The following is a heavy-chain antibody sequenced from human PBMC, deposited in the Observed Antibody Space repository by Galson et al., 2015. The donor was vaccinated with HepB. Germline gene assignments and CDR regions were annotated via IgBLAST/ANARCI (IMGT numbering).Heavy chain of an antibody. CDR1: GFTFSSYG. V-gene: IGHV3-30*18. CDR2: ISYDGSNK. D-gene: IGHD3-22*01. J-gene: IGHJ4*02. Sequence: SLRLSCAASGFTFSSYGMHWVRQAPGKGLEWVAVISYDGSNKYYADSVKGRFTISRDNSKNTLYLQMNSLRAEDTAVYYCAKEGREGGYYSYYFDYWGQGTLVTVSS. CDR3: AKEGREGGYYSYYFDY.